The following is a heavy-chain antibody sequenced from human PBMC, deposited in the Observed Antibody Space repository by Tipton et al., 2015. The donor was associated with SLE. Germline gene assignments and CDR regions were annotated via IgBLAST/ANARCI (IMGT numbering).Heavy chain of an antibody. CDR2: LYAGGST. V-gene: IGHV4-39*02. Sequence: TLSLTCSVSGVSISTSRYYWGWIRQSPGQGLEWVGSLYAGGSTYFHPSLKSRASISADASKNHFFLKLNSVTAADTAVYYCALTFPGDGRSYVGGLDIWGQGTMVTVSS. CDR1: GVSISTSRYY. D-gene: IGHD1-26*01. J-gene: IGHJ3*02. CDR3: ALTFPGDGRSYVGGLDI.